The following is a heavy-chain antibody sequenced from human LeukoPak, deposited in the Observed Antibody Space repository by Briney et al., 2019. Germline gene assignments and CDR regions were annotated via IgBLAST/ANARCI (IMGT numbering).Heavy chain of an antibody. CDR1: GYTFTGYY. J-gene: IGHJ4*02. D-gene: IGHD1-26*01. CDR2: INPNSGGT. CDR3: ARVRGVGASIDY. V-gene: IGHV1-2*02. Sequence: ASVTVSCTASGYTFTGYYMHWVRPAPGQGLEWMGWINPNSGGTNYAQKFQGRVTMTRDTSISTAYMELSRLRSDDTAVYYCARVRGVGASIDYWGQGTLVTVSS.